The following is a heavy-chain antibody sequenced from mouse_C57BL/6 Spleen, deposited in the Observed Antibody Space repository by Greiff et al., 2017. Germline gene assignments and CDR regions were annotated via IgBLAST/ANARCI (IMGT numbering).Heavy chain of an antibody. CDR3: VRHGYPYYAMDY. CDR1: GFSFNTYA. Sequence: DVMLVESGGGLVQPKGSLKLSCAASGFSFNTYAMNWVRQAPGKGLEWVARIRSKSNNYATYYADSVKDRFTISRDDSESMLYLQMNNLKTEDTAMYYCVRHGYPYYAMDYWGQGTSVTVSS. V-gene: IGHV10-1*01. D-gene: IGHD1-2*01. CDR2: IRSKSNNYAT. J-gene: IGHJ4*01.